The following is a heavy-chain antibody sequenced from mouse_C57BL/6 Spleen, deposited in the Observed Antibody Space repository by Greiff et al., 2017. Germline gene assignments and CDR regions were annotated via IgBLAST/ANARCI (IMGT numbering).Heavy chain of an antibody. CDR1: GYTFTDYE. V-gene: IGHV1-15*01. D-gene: IGHD1-1*01. CDR2: IDPEAGCT. J-gene: IGHJ2*01. Sequence: QVQLQQPGAELVRPGASVTLSCKASGYTFTDYEMHWVKQTPVHGLEWIGAIDPEAGCTAYNQKFKGKAILTADKSSNTAYLELRRLTSEDSAVYYGTGRGSSADFDYWGQGTTLTVSS. CDR3: TGRGSSADFDY.